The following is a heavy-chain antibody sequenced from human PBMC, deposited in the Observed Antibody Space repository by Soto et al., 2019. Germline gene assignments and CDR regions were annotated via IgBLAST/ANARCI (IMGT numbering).Heavy chain of an antibody. V-gene: IGHV1-18*01. CDR1: GYTFTSYG. CDR3: ARDDKRYYDFWNAYYYYYGMDV. D-gene: IGHD3-3*01. J-gene: IGHJ6*02. Sequence: PSVKVSCKASGYTFTSYGISWVRQAPGQGLEWMGWISAYNGNTNYAQKLQGRVTMTTDTSTSTAYMELRSLRSDDTAVYYCARDDKRYYDFWNAYYYYYGMDVWGQGTTVTVSS. CDR2: ISAYNGNT.